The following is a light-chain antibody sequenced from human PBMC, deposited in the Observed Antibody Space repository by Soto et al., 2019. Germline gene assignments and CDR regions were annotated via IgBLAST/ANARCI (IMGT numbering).Light chain of an antibody. CDR1: QSISTW. J-gene: IGKJ4*01. CDR2: KAS. Sequence: DIQMTQSPSTLSAPVGDRVTITCRASQSISTWLAWYQQKPGTAPKLLIYKASSLESGVPSRFSGSGSGTEFTLTITSLQPDDFATYYCQQYNSYPLTFGGGTKVEIK. CDR3: QQYNSYPLT. V-gene: IGKV1-5*03.